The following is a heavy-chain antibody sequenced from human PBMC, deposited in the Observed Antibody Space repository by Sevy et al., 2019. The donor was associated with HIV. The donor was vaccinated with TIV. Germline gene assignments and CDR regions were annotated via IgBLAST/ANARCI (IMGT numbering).Heavy chain of an antibody. CDR3: AKEGYYDILTGHHDGGKDV. CDR1: GFIFNSQD. Sequence: GGSLRLSCLASGFIFNSQDMHWVRQTPGKGLEWVAFIRYDGNDKYYVDSVKGRFTISRDNSKNTLYLQMNSLRAGDSGIYYCAKEGYYDILTGHHDGGKDVWGQGTTVTVSS. V-gene: IGHV3-30*02. D-gene: IGHD3-9*01. CDR2: IRYDGNDK. J-gene: IGHJ6*02.